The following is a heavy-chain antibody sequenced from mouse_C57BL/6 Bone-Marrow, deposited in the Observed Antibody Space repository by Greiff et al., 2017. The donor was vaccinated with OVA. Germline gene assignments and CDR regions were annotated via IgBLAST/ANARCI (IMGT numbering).Heavy chain of an antibody. V-gene: IGHV1-39*01. CDR2: INPNYGTT. CDR1: GYSFTDYY. J-gene: IGHJ4*01. Sequence: VQLKESGPELVKPGASVKISCKASGYSFTDYYMNWVKQSNGKSLEWIGVINPNYGTTCYNQKFKGKATLTVDQSSSTAYMQLNSLTSEDSAVYYGAREDLLWYPYAMDYWGQGTSVTVSS. D-gene: IGHD2-1*01. CDR3: AREDLLWYPYAMDY.